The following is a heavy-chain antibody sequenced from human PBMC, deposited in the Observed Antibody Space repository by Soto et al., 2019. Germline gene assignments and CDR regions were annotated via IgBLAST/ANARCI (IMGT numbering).Heavy chain of an antibody. CDR2: ISYDGSNK. D-gene: IGHD4-17*01. V-gene: IGHV3-30-3*01. Sequence: PGGSLRLSCAASGFTFSSYAMHWVRQAPGKGLEWVAVISYDGSNKYYADSVKGRFTISRDNSKNTLYLQMNSLRAEDTAVYYCARTRQTVMFYYYGMDVWGQGTTVTVSS. CDR1: GFTFSSYA. CDR3: ARTRQTVMFYYYGMDV. J-gene: IGHJ6*02.